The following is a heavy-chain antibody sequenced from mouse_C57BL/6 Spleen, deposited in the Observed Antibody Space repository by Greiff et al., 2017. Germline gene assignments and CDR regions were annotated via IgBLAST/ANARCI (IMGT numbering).Heavy chain of an antibody. CDR2: ISDGGSYT. Sequence: DVMLEESGGGLVKPGGSLKLSCAASGFTFSSYAMSWVRQTPEKRLEWVATISDGGSYTYYPDNVKGRFTISRDNAKNNLYLQMSHLKSEDTAMYYCARDPFAYWGQGTLVTVAA. CDR3: ARDPFAY. J-gene: IGHJ3*01. V-gene: IGHV5-4*01. CDR1: GFTFSSYA.